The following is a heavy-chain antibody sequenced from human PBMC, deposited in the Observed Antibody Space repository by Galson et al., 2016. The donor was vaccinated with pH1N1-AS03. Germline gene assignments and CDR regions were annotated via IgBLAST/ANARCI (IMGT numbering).Heavy chain of an antibody. D-gene: IGHD5-12*01. CDR2: INQDGSEK. Sequence: FNNYWMNWVRQAPGKGLEWVAHINQDGSEKNYVDSVKGRFTISRDNAKNSLYLQMNSLRVEDTAVYYCARDLDDKYRGDLGYWGQGTLVTVSS. J-gene: IGHJ4*02. CDR3: ARDLDDKYRGDLGY. V-gene: IGHV3-7*03. CDR1: FNNYW.